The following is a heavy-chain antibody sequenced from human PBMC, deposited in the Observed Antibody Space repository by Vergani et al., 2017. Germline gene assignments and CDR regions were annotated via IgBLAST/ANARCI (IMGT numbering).Heavy chain of an antibody. J-gene: IGHJ3*02. V-gene: IGHV4-38-2*02. CDR2: IYHSGST. D-gene: IGHD3-22*01. Sequence: QVQLQESGPGLVKPSETLSLTCTVSSYSISSGYYWGWIRQPPGKGLEWIGSIYHSGSTHYNPSLKSRVTISVDTSKNQFSLKLSSVTAADTAVYYCARVGPYDSSGYDIWGQGTMVTVSS. CDR1: SYSISSGYY. CDR3: ARVGPYDSSGYDI.